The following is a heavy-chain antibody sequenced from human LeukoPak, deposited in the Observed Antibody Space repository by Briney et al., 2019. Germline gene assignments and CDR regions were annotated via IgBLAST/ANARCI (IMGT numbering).Heavy chain of an antibody. Sequence: GASVKVSCKASGGTFSSYAISWVRQAPGQGLEWMGGIIPIFGTANYAQKFQGGVTIAADESTSTAYMELSSLRSEDTAVYYCARDGEVAPADYWGQGTLVTVSS. D-gene: IGHD2-2*01. CDR3: ARDGEVAPADY. V-gene: IGHV1-69*13. J-gene: IGHJ4*02. CDR1: GGTFSSYA. CDR2: IIPIFGTA.